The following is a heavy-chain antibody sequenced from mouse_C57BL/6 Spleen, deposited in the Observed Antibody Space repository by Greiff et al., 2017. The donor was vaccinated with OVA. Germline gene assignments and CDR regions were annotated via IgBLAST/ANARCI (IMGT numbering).Heavy chain of an antibody. V-gene: IGHV2-2*01. CDR1: GFSLTSYG. CDR2: IWSGGST. J-gene: IGHJ3*01. CDR3: ARNPYDYDGGLAY. Sequence: VKVVESGPGLVQPSQSLSITCTVSGFSLTSYGVHWVRQSPGKGLEWLGVIWSGGSTDYNAAFISRLSISKDNSKSQVFFKMNSLQADDTAIYYCARNPYDYDGGLAYWGQGTLVTVSA. D-gene: IGHD2-4*01.